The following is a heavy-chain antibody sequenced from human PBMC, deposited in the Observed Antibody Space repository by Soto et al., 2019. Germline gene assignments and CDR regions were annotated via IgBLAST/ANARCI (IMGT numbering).Heavy chain of an antibody. Sequence: PSETLSLTCTVSGASISSCGYYWSWIRQDPVKGLEWLGYIYDNGTTYYNPSLKSRVSISRDTSKNQFSLKMTSLTAADTAIYYCASGQVGATTWFDPWGQGTKVT. J-gene: IGHJ5*02. CDR3: ASGQVGATTWFDP. CDR2: IYDNGTT. CDR1: GASISSCGYY. D-gene: IGHD1-26*01. V-gene: IGHV4-31*03.